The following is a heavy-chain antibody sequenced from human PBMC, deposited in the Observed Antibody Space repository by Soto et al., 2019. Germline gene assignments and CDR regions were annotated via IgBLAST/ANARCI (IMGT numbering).Heavy chain of an antibody. CDR2: TYYRSKWYN. V-gene: IGHV6-1*01. J-gene: IGHJ4*02. D-gene: IGHD5-12*01. Sequence: PSQTPSLPCAVSGDTVSSTSAAGTWIRQFQSSGLEWVGKTYYRSKWYNEYAVSMKGRIIINSDTSQSQFSLQPDSVIHKDTAVYYCARDSSGYGPFDYWGQGTLVTVSS. CDR1: GDTVSSTSAA. CDR3: ARDSSGYGPFDY.